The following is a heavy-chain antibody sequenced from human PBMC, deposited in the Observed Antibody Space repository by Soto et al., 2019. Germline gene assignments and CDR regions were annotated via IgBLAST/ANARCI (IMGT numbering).Heavy chain of an antibody. Sequence: QVQLQESGPGLVKPSETLSLTCTVSGGSISSYYWSWIRQPAGKGLEWIGRIYTSGSTNYNPSLKKRVPMSVDTSKHQFPLKLSSVTAADTAVYYCAREGSSSWYDWFDPWGQGTLVTVSS. J-gene: IGHJ5*02. D-gene: IGHD6-13*01. CDR2: IYTSGST. CDR1: GGSISSYY. V-gene: IGHV4-4*07. CDR3: AREGSSSWYDWFDP.